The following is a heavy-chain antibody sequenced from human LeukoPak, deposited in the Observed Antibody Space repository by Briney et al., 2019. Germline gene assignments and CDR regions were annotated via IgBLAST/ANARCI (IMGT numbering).Heavy chain of an antibody. CDR1: GFTFSSYA. V-gene: IGHV3-23*01. D-gene: IGHD6-25*01. J-gene: IGHJ4*02. CDR3: ARGQGIAAFDY. CDR2: ISGSGVRT. Sequence: GGALRLSCAASGFTFSSYAMSWVRQAPGKGLEWVSSISGSGVRTYYADSVKGRFTISSDNSKNTLFLQMNSLRAEHTAVYYCARGQGIAAFDYWGQGTLVTVSS.